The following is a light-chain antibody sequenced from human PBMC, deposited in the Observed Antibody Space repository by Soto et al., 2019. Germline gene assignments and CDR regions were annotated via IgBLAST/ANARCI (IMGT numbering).Light chain of an antibody. V-gene: IGKV3-15*01. J-gene: IGKJ5*01. CDR1: QSVSSN. Sequence: DILMTQSPSSLSVSPGDRASLSWRGSQSVSSNLAWYQQKPGQAPRLLIYGASTRATGIPARFSGSGSGTEFTLTISSLQSEDFAVYYCQQYNNWPPITFGQGTRLEIK. CDR3: QQYNNWPPIT. CDR2: GAS.